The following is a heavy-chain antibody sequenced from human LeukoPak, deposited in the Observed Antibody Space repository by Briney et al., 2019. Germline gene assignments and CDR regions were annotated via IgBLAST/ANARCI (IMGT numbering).Heavy chain of an antibody. V-gene: IGHV4-39*07. D-gene: IGHD2-15*01. CDR1: GASVSTTSCL. CDR3: VRDLGVGGSWPLDF. CDR2: ISYTGSS. J-gene: IGHJ4*02. Sequence: SESLSLTYLVSGASVSTTSCLSGWVRQTPGKGLEWFGSISYTGSSYYDPSLNSRVTMSLAPAKNHFSLRMTSLTAADTAVYYCVRDLGVGGSWPLDFWGPGTVVIVSS.